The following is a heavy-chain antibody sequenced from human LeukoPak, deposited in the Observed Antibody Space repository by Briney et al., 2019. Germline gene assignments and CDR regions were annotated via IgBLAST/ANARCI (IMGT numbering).Heavy chain of an antibody. CDR1: GGSISNYY. D-gene: IGHD1-26*01. CDR2: IYYSGST. V-gene: IGHV4-59*12. J-gene: IGHJ6*03. Sequence: PSETLSLTCTVSGGSISNYYWSWIRQPPGKGLEWIGYIYYSGSTNYNPSLKSRVTISVDTSKNQFSLKLSSVTAADTAVYYCARDIPWEGYYMDVWGKGTTVTVSS. CDR3: ARDIPWEGYYMDV.